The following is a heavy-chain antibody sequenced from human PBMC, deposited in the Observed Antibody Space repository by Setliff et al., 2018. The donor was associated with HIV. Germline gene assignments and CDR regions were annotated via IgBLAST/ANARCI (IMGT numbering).Heavy chain of an antibody. CDR2: IKQDGSEK. Sequence: ETLSLTCKVSGDSIDSSYYYWGWIRQPPGKGLEWVANIKQDGSEKYYVDSVKGRFTISRDNSKNTLYLQMYSMRAEDTAVYYCAKTPINHADTSGYKTGDNALDIWGQGTMVTFSS. CDR1: GDSIDSSYY. J-gene: IGHJ3*02. CDR3: AKTPINHADTSGYKTGDNALDI. V-gene: IGHV3-7*03. D-gene: IGHD3-22*01.